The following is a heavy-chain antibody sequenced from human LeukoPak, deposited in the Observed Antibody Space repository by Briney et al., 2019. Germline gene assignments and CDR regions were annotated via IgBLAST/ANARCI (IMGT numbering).Heavy chain of an antibody. Sequence: PPETLSLTCAVSGYSITSTYWWGWIRQTPGTGLEWIGRLHHSGSTSYSPSLKSRVTISADTSKNQFSLRLSSVTAADTAVYYCARVGGDHSTGHYSVDYWGQGTLVTVSS. CDR3: ARVGGDHSTGHYSVDY. J-gene: IGHJ4*02. CDR1: GYSITSTYW. D-gene: IGHD3-22*01. CDR2: LHHSGST. V-gene: IGHV4-38-2*01.